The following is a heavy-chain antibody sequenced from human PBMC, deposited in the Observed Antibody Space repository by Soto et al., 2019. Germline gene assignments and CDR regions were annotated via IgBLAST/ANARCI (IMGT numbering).Heavy chain of an antibody. CDR2: ISGSGGST. V-gene: IGHV3-23*01. J-gene: IGHJ4*02. CDR1: GFTFSSYA. CDR3: SKDTVTTDDYFDY. D-gene: IGHD4-4*01. Sequence: GVSLRLSCAASGFTFSSYAMSWVRQAPGKGLEWVSAISGSGGSTYYADSVKGRFTISRDNSKNTLYLQMNSLRAEDTAVYYCSKDTVTTDDYFDYWGQGTLVTVSS.